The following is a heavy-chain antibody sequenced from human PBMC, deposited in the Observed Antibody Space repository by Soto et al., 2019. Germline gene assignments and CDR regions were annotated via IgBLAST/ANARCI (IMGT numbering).Heavy chain of an antibody. V-gene: IGHV4-59*08. CDR1: GGSISSYY. Sequence: QVQLQESGPGMVKPSETLSLTYTVSGGSISSYYWSWIRQSPGKGLEWIGYLYYSGTTTYNPSLKSRVIISRDTSKNQFSLKLTSVTAADTAVYYCARRFNAEGKDAFDVWGQGIIVTVSS. J-gene: IGHJ3*01. CDR2: LYYSGTT. CDR3: ARRFNAEGKDAFDV.